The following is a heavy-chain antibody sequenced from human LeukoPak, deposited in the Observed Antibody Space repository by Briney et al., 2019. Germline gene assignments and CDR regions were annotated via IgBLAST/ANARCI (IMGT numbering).Heavy chain of an antibody. CDR2: ISYGGSNK. CDR3: ARGANYYDSSAVFY. Sequence: PGGSLRLSCVASGVAFGSYAMHWVRQAPGKGLEWVAVISYGGSNKYYADSVKGRFTISGDNSKNTLYLQMNSLRAEDTAVYYCARGANYYDSSAVFYWGQGTLVTVSS. V-gene: IGHV3-30*01. D-gene: IGHD3-22*01. CDR1: GVAFGSYA. J-gene: IGHJ4*02.